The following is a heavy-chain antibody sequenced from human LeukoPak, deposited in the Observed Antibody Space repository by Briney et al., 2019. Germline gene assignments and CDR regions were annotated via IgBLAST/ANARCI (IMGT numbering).Heavy chain of an antibody. Sequence: SQTLSLTCTVSGGSISSYYWSWIRQPPGKGLEWIGYIYYSGSTNYNPSLKSRVTISVDTSKNQFSLKLSSVTAADTAVYYCASVKATVTYFDYWGQGTLVTVSS. CDR2: IYYSGST. J-gene: IGHJ4*02. CDR3: ASVKATVTYFDY. CDR1: GGSISSYY. D-gene: IGHD4-17*01. V-gene: IGHV4-59*01.